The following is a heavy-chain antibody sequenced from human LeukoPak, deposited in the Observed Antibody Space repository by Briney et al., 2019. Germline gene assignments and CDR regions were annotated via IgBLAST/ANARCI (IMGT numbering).Heavy chain of an antibody. CDR1: GFTFNSYG. CDR3: AKGYSFHFDY. Sequence: GGSLRLSCAASGFTFNSYGMHWVHQAPGKGLEWVAFIRSDGTNKYYADSVKGRFTISRDNSKNTLYLQMNSLRPADAAVYYCAKGYSFHFDYWGQGTLVTVSS. D-gene: IGHD5-18*01. CDR2: IRSDGTNK. V-gene: IGHV3-30*02. J-gene: IGHJ4*02.